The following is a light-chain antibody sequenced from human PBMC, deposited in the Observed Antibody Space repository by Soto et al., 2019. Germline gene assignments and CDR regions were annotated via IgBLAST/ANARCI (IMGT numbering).Light chain of an antibody. CDR2: AAS. J-gene: IGKJ2*01. V-gene: IGKV1-8*01. CDR1: QGISSY. Sequence: AIRMTQSPSSFSASTGDRVTITCRASQGISSYLAWYQQKPGKAHKLLIYAASTLQSGVPSRFSGSGSGTDFTLTISCLQSEDFATYYCQQYYSYPPTFGQGTKREIK. CDR3: QQYYSYPPT.